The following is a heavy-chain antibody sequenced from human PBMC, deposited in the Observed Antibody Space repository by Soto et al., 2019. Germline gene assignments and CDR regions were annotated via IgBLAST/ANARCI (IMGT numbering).Heavy chain of an antibody. Sequence: SETLSLTCTVSGDTISSTRGWSWVRLSQGKGLEGIGEIYHLGRTNYNPSLKSRVTLSIDKSNNQFSLTLTSVTAADTAVYFFPRTGNVDYYDSTGLPFDPWGPGILVTVSS. V-gene: IGHV4-4*02. D-gene: IGHD3-22*01. J-gene: IGHJ5*02. CDR3: PRTGNVDYYDSTGLPFDP. CDR1: GDTISSTRG. CDR2: IYHLGRT.